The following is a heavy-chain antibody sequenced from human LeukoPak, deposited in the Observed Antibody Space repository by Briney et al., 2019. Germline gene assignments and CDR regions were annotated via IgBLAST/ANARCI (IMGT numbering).Heavy chain of an antibody. D-gene: IGHD7-27*01. CDR3: ARVNWALDAFDI. V-gene: IGHV1-8*02. CDR1: GYTFTSYG. Sequence: ASVKVSCKASGYTFTSYGISWVRQATGQGLEWMGWMNPNSGNTGYAQKFQGRVTMTRNTSISTAYMELSSLRSEDTAVYYCARVNWALDAFDIWGQGTMVTVSS. J-gene: IGHJ3*02. CDR2: MNPNSGNT.